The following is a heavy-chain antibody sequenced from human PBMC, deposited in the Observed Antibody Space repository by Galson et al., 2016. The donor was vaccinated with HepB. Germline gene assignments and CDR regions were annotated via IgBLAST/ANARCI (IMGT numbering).Heavy chain of an antibody. D-gene: IGHD1-1*01. CDR3: ARAKWNENWFDP. CDR1: DASISSHY. CDR2: IYDGGYT. J-gene: IGHJ5*02. V-gene: IGHV4-59*11. Sequence: SETLSLTCTVSDASISSHYWHWIRQAPGKGLEWIGYIYDGGYTTYNPSLKSRVSMSVDTSKNQVFLNVKSVTAPDTATYYCARAKWNENWFDPWGQGALVTVSS.